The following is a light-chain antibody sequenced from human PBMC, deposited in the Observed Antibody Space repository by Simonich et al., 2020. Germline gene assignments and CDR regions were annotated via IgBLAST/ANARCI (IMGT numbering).Light chain of an antibody. CDR3: CSYAGSYTLV. CDR1: SSDVGSYNL. CDR2: EGS. Sequence: QSALTQPASVSGSPGQSITISCTGTSSDVGSYNLVSLYQQHPGKAPKLMIYEGSKRPSGVPDRFSGSKSGNTASLTISGLQAEDEADYYCCSYAGSYTLVFGGGTKLTVL. V-gene: IGLV2-23*01. J-gene: IGLJ2*01.